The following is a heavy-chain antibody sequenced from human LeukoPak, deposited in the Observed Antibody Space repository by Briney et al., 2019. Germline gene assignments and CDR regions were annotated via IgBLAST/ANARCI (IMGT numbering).Heavy chain of an antibody. CDR1: GFTFSSYA. V-gene: IGHV3-30*04. Sequence: QPGRSLRLSCAASGFTFSSYAMHWVRQAPGKGLEWVAVIWHDGSRTHYADSLKGRFTISRDNSKGTAFLQMNSLTVEDTATYYCAGAISKGAGIDSWGQGTLVTVSS. CDR3: AGAISKGAGIDS. J-gene: IGHJ4*02. CDR2: IWHDGSRT. D-gene: IGHD1-26*01.